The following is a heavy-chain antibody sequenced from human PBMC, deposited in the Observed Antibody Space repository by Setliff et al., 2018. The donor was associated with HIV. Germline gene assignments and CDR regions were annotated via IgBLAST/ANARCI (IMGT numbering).Heavy chain of an antibody. CDR1: GFTFSSYS. J-gene: IGHJ4*02. V-gene: IGHV3-66*01. Sequence: PGGSLRLSCAASGFTFSSYSMNWVRQAPGKGLEWVSVIYSVGITYYADSVKGRFTIARDNAKNSLYLQMNSLRAEDTAVYYCARSRAAGFDYWGQGTLVTVSS. CDR2: IYSVGIT. CDR3: ARSRAAGFDY. D-gene: IGHD6-13*01.